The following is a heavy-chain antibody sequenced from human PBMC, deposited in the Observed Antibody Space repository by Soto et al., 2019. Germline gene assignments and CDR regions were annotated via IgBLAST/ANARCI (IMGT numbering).Heavy chain of an antibody. J-gene: IGHJ5*02. CDR2: IDPSGGGT. V-gene: IGHV1-46*01. D-gene: IGHD2-15*01. CDR1: GYAFSIYY. CDR3: ARDRVDCSGGNCWRSVEDT. Sequence: ASVNVYCKAAGYAFSIYYMHWVRQAPRQGLEWMGIIDPSGGGTSYAQKFRGRLTMTRDTSTSTVYMELSSLRSEDTAVYYCARDRVDCSGGNCWRSVEDTWGQGTLVTVSS.